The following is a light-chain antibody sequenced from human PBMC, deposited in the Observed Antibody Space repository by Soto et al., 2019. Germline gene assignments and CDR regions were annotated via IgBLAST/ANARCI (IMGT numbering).Light chain of an antibody. Sequence: QMTQSPSSLSASVGEKIIITCRASRDVGSDVSWYQEKPGQAPKLLIYAASNLYTGVPSRFSGSRSGTEFTLTISSLQPEDFASYYCLQDYGDSWTFGQGTKV. CDR2: AAS. CDR3: LQDYGDSWT. J-gene: IGKJ1*01. V-gene: IGKV1-6*01. CDR1: RDVGSD.